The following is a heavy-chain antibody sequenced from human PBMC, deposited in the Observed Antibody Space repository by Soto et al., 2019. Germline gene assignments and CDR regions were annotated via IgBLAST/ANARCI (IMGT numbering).Heavy chain of an antibody. J-gene: IGHJ4*02. Sequence: HPGGSLRLSCAASGFTVSSNYMSWVRQAPGKGLEWVSVIYSGGSTYYADSVKGRFTISRDNSKNTLYLQMNSLRAEDTAVYYCASSRDGYNYCFDYWGQGTLVTSSS. CDR3: ASSRDGYNYCFDY. V-gene: IGHV3-53*01. CDR2: IYSGGST. D-gene: IGHD5-12*01. CDR1: GFTVSSNY.